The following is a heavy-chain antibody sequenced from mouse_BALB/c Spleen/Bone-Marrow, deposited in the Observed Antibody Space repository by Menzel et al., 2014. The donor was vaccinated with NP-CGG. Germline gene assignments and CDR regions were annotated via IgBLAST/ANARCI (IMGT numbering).Heavy chain of an antibody. V-gene: IGHV1S137*01. CDR2: ISTYYGDA. CDR3: ARWGGRKDNYGGGVDY. J-gene: IGHJ4*01. Sequence: QVQLQQSGAELVRPGVSVKISCKGSGYTFTDYAMHWVKQSHAKSLEWIGVISTYYGDANYNQKFKGKATMTVDKSSSTAYMDLARMASEDSAIYYCARWGGRKDNYGGGVDYWGQGTSVTVS. CDR1: GYTFTDYA. D-gene: IGHD1-1*01.